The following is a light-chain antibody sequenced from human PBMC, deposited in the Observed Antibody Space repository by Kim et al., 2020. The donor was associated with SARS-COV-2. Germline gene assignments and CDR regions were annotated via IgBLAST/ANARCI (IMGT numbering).Light chain of an antibody. CDR2: KDT. Sequence: VPPRQPAGITCSGDVLAKKYARWFQQKPGQAPVLVIYKDTERPSGIPERFSGSSSGTTVTLTISGAQVGDEGDYYCYSYSAAGEPLLGGGTQLTVL. V-gene: IGLV3-27*01. CDR1: VLAKKY. CDR3: YSYSAAGEPL. J-gene: IGLJ2*01.